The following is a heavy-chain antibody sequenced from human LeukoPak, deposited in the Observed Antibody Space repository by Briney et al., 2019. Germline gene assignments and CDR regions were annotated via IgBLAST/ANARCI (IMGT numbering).Heavy chain of an antibody. Sequence: GASVKVSCKASVYTFNTYGISWVRQAPGQGLEWMGWISTYNGDVIYVQNLQGRVTMTTDTSTSTAYMELMSLRSDDTAVYYCLRDAQRPRLTPDYWGQGTLVTVSS. CDR1: VYTFNTYG. CDR2: ISTYNGDV. V-gene: IGHV1-18*01. D-gene: IGHD6-25*01. CDR3: LRDAQRPRLTPDY. J-gene: IGHJ4*02.